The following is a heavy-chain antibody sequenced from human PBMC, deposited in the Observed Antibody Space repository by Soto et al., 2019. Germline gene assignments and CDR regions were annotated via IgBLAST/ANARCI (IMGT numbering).Heavy chain of an antibody. Sequence: SVKVSCKASGGTFSSYAISWVRQAPGQGLEWMGGIIPIFGTANYAQKFQGRVTITADKSTSTAYMELSSLRSEDTAVYYCARDRTYYDLWSGYEVHGMDVWGQGPTVTVSS. J-gene: IGHJ6*02. CDR3: ARDRTYYDLWSGYEVHGMDV. D-gene: IGHD3-3*01. CDR2: IIPIFGTA. CDR1: GGTFSSYA. V-gene: IGHV1-69*06.